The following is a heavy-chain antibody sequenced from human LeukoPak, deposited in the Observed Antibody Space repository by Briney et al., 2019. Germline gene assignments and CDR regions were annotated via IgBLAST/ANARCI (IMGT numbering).Heavy chain of an antibody. V-gene: IGHV3-11*01. CDR1: GFTFSDYY. CDR3: ARAYSGYDWERFDP. J-gene: IGHJ5*02. CDR2: ISSTGSTI. D-gene: IGHD5-12*01. Sequence: KPGGSLRLSCAASGFTFSDYYMNWIRQAPGKGLEWVSYISSTGSTIYYADSVKGRFTISRDNAKNSLYLQMNSLRGEDTAVYYCARAYSGYDWERFDPWGQGTLVTVSS.